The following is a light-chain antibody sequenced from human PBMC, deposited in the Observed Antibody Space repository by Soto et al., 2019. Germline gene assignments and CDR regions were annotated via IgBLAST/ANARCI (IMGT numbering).Light chain of an antibody. J-gene: IGKJ5*01. CDR2: AAS. Sequence: DIQMTQSPSSLSASVVARATITCRASQGISNYLAWYQQKPGKVPKLLIYAASTLQSGVPSRFSGSGSGTDSTLTISSLQPEDVATYYCQQYNSAPITFGQGTRLEIK. CDR1: QGISNY. V-gene: IGKV1-27*01. CDR3: QQYNSAPIT.